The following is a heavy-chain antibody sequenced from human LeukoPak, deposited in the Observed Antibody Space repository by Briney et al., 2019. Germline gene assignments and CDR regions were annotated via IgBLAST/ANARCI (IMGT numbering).Heavy chain of an antibody. Sequence: GGSLRLSCAASEFSVGSNYTTWVRQAPGKGLEWVSLIYSGGSTYYADSVKGRFTISRDTSKNTLYLQMNSLRAEDTAVYYCASKDPYDSRAYLLDYWGQGTLVTVSS. CDR2: IYSGGST. CDR1: EFSVGSNY. D-gene: IGHD3-22*01. J-gene: IGHJ4*02. V-gene: IGHV3-66*01. CDR3: ASKDPYDSRAYLLDY.